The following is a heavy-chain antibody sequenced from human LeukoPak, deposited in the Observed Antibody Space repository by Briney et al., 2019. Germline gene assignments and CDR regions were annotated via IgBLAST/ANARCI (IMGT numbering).Heavy chain of an antibody. Sequence: GGSLRLSCAASGFTFSSYSMNWVRQAPGKGLEWVSGISTSGANTYYADSVKGRFTISRDNSKDTLYLQMNSLRAEDIAVYYCAKGDWLDDSWGQGTLVTVS. V-gene: IGHV3-23*01. CDR1: GFTFSSYS. CDR3: AKGDWLDDS. D-gene: IGHD6-19*01. J-gene: IGHJ4*02. CDR2: ISTSGANT.